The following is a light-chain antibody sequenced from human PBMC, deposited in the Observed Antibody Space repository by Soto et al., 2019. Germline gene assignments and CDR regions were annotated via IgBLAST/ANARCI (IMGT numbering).Light chain of an antibody. CDR1: RSNIGAGYD. J-gene: IGLJ3*02. CDR2: GNT. CDR3: QSFDSSLSGWV. V-gene: IGLV1-40*01. Sequence: QSVLTQPPSVSGAPGQRVTISCTGSRSNIGAGYDVHWYQPLPGTAPKLLVSGNTNRPSGVPDRFSGSKSGTSASLAITGLQAEDEADYYCQSFDSSLSGWVFGGGTKVTVL.